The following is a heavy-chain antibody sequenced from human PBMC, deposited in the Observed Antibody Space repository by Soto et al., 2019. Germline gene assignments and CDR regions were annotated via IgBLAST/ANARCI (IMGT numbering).Heavy chain of an antibody. V-gene: IGHV1-69*06. CDR3: ATTSIAARAVYYGMDV. Sequence: QVQLVQSGAEVKKPGSSVKVSCKASGGTFSSYAISWVRQAPGQGLEWMGGIIPIFGTANYAQKFQGRVTITADKSTSTACMELSSLRSEDTAVYYCATTSIAARAVYYGMDVWGQGTTVTVSS. D-gene: IGHD6-6*01. J-gene: IGHJ6*02. CDR2: IIPIFGTA. CDR1: GGTFSSYA.